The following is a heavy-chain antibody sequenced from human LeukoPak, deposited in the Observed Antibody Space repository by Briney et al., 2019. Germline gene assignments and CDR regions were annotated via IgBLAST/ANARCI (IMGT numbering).Heavy chain of an antibody. Sequence: GGSLRLSCAASGFTFSTYWMSWVRQAPGKGLEWVANINHDGSAKYSVDSVKGRFTISRDNAKNSLYLQMNSLRAEDTAVYYCARGYYGSGIPHGMDVWGQGTTITVSS. V-gene: IGHV3-7*01. CDR1: GFTFSTYW. CDR2: INHDGSAK. J-gene: IGHJ6*02. D-gene: IGHD3-10*01. CDR3: ARGYYGSGIPHGMDV.